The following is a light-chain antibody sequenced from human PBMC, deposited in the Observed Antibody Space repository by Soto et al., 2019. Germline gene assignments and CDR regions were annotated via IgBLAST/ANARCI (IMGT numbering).Light chain of an antibody. V-gene: IGKV1-5*03. J-gene: IGKJ1*01. CDR2: KAS. CDR1: QSISSW. Sequence: DIQMTQSPSTLSASAGDRVTITCRASQSISSWLAWYQQKPGKAPKLLIYKASSLESGVPSRISGSGSGTEFTLTISSLQPDDVATYYCQQYNSYRTFGQGTKVEIK. CDR3: QQYNSYRT.